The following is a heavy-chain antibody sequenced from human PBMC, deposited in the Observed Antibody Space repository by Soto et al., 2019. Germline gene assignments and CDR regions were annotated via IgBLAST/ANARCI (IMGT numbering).Heavy chain of an antibody. V-gene: IGHV4-31*03. CDR1: GGSISSGGYY. CDR2: IYYSGST. Sequence: QVQLQESGPGLVKPSQTLSLTCTVSGGSISSGGYYWSWIRQHPGKGLEWIGYIYYSGSTYYNPSLKSRVXXPXDXXKNQFSLKLSSVTAADTALYYCARGPDSSHWYFDLWGRGTLVTVSS. CDR3: ARGPDSSHWYFDL. D-gene: IGHD3-3*01. J-gene: IGHJ2*01.